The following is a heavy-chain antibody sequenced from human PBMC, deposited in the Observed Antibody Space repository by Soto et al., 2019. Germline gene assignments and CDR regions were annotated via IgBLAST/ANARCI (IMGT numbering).Heavy chain of an antibody. D-gene: IGHD3-10*01. CDR1: RYTLTELS. Sequence: SAKVRWKMSRYTLTELSRHWVHQAHGKGLEWMGGFDPEDGETIYAKKFQGRVTMTEDTSTDTANTEQSSLRSEDTAVYYCAPTPGPNIRFHACEIWGQGTMVT. CDR2: FDPEDGET. CDR3: APTPGPNIRFHACEI. V-gene: IGHV1-24*01. J-gene: IGHJ3*02.